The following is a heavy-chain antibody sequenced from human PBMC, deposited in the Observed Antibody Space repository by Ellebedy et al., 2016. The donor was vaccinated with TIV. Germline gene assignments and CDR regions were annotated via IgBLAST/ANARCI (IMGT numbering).Heavy chain of an antibody. CDR3: VKDAGSYLDY. J-gene: IGHJ4*02. Sequence: PGGSLRLSCSASGFTFEIDAMHWVRQAPGKGLEWVSGINHNSVFEAYADSVKGRFTISRDNAKNSLFLEMNSLRADDTALYFCVKDAGSYLDYWGQGTLVTVSS. CDR2: INHNSVFE. CDR1: GFTFEIDA. V-gene: IGHV3-9*01.